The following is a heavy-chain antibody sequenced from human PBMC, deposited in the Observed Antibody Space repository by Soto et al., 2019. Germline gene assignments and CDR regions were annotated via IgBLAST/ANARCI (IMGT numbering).Heavy chain of an antibody. CDR2: ISDSGGLT. D-gene: IGHD6-6*01. CDR3: ARRAFGSSRSFDI. J-gene: IGHJ3*02. CDR1: GFAFSSHP. V-gene: IGHV3-23*01. Sequence: GGSLRLSCAASGFAFSSHPMSWVRQAPERGLEWVSGISDSGGLTYNADSVKGRFTISRDNPKNTLYLQMNSLRAEDTTLYYCARRAFGSSRSFDIWGQGTMVTVSS.